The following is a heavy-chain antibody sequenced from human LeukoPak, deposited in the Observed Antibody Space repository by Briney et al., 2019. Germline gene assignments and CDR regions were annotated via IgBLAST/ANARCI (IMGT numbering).Heavy chain of an antibody. D-gene: IGHD4-17*01. CDR2: IYYSEGT. J-gene: IGHJ4*02. V-gene: IGHV4-31*03. CDR3: ARGVYGDYEGY. CDR1: GGSISSGGYY. Sequence: PSETLSLTCTVSGGSISSGGYYWSWIRQHPGKGLEWIGYIYYSEGTYYNPSLKSRVTISVDTSKNQFSLKLSSVTAADTAVYYCARGVYGDYEGYWGQGTLVTVSS.